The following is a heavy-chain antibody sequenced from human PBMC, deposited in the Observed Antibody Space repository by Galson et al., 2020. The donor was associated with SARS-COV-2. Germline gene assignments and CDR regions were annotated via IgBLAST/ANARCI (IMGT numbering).Heavy chain of an antibody. CDR3: GRIRCCSSSWYLFGAFEI. CDR2: IDWDDDK. D-gene: IGHD6-13*01. Sequence: SGPTLVKPTQTLTLTCTFSGFSLSTSGMCVSWIRQPPGKALEWLALIDWDDDKYYSTSLKTRLTISKDTSKNQVVLTMTNMDPVDTATYYCGRIRCCSSSWYLFGAFEIWGQVTMVTVSS. V-gene: IGHV2-70*01. J-gene: IGHJ3*02. CDR1: GFSLSTSGMC.